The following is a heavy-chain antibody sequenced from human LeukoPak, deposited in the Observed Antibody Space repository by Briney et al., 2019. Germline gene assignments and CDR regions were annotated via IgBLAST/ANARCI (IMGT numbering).Heavy chain of an antibody. J-gene: IGHJ4*02. CDR1: GYSFTSYW. D-gene: IGHD6-19*01. V-gene: IGHV5-51*01. CDR3: ARREWLDSKGMDY. Sequence: GESLKISCKGSGYSFTSYWIAWVRQMPGKGLEWMGIVNPADSDTRYSPSFQGQVTISADKSISTAYLQWSSLKASDTAMYYCARREWLDSKGMDYWGQGTLVTVSS. CDR2: VNPADSDT.